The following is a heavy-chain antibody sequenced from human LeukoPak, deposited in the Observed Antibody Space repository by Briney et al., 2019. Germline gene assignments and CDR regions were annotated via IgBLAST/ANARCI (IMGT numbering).Heavy chain of an antibody. Sequence: ASVTVSCKASGYTFTGYYMHWVRQAPGQGLEWMGWINPNSGGTNYAQKFQGRVTMTRDTSISTAYMELSRLRSDDTAVYYCARDPASKSIVARHFDYWGQGTLVTVSS. V-gene: IGHV1-2*02. CDR2: INPNSGGT. D-gene: IGHD6-6*01. J-gene: IGHJ4*02. CDR1: GYTFTGYY. CDR3: ARDPASKSIVARHFDY.